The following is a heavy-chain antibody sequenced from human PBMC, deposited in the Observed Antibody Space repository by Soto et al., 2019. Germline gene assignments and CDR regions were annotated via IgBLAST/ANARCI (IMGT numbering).Heavy chain of an antibody. CDR1: GFSLSTSGMR. CDR3: ALEPHPDSSGYHYFDY. J-gene: IGHJ4*02. V-gene: IGHV2-70*04. Sequence: SGPTLVNPTHTLTLTCTLSGFSLSTSGMRGSWIRQPRGKALEWLARIDWDDDKFYSTSLKTRLTISKDTSKNQVVLTMTNMDPVDTATYYCALEPHPDSSGYHYFDYWGQGTLVTSPQ. D-gene: IGHD3-22*01. CDR2: IDWDDDK.